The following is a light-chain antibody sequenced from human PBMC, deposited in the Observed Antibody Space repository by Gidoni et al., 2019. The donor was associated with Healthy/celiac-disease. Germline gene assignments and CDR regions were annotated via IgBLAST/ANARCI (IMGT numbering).Light chain of an antibody. V-gene: IGKV3-20*01. CDR2: GAS. Sequence: ENVLTQSPGTLSLSPGERATLSCRARQSVSSSYLAWYQQKPGQAPRLLIYGASSRAAGIPDRFSGSGSGTDFSLTISRLEPEDFAVDYCQQYGSSPWTFGQGTKVEIK. CDR3: QQYGSSPWT. J-gene: IGKJ1*01. CDR1: QSVSSSY.